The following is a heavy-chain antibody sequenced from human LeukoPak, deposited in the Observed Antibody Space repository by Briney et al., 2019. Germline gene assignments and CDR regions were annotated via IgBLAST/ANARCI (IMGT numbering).Heavy chain of an antibody. CDR2: ISDSGSTA. CDR3: AKDIQTWPRFPDY. V-gene: IGHV3-23*01. D-gene: IGHD5-12*01. Sequence: GRSLRLSCAASGFTFSNYAMSWVRQAPGKGLEWVSGISDSGSTAFYADSVKGRFTSSRDNPKSTLYLQMNSLRAEDTAVYYCAKDIQTWPRFPDYWGQGTLVTVSS. CDR1: GFTFSNYA. J-gene: IGHJ4*02.